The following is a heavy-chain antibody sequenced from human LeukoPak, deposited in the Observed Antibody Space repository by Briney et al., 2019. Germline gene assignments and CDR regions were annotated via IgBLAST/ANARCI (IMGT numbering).Heavy chain of an antibody. V-gene: IGHV4-59*01. D-gene: IGHD3-10*01. CDR3: ASLNYHGSGSPFDY. CDR2: IFNSADI. CDR1: GVSISSNY. J-gene: IGHJ4*02. Sequence: SETLSLTCTVSGVSISSNYWSWIRQPPGEGLECIGYIFNSADIRYNPSLQSRVTTSVDTSKNQLSLKLSSVTAADTAIYYCASLNYHGSGSPFDYWGQGMLVTVSS.